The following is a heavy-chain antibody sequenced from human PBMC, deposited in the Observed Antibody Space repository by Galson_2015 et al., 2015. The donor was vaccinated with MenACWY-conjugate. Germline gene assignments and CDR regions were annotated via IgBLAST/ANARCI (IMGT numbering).Heavy chain of an antibody. J-gene: IGHJ4*02. Sequence: GKGLEWIGTVSYSGKAYYNPSLKRRVSISIHTSKSQFSLRIISMTAADTAVYYCARDRSNDDYWSGFPGYYFDHWGQGNLATVSS. CDR2: VSYSGKA. CDR3: ARDRSNDDYWSGFPGYYFDH. D-gene: IGHD3-3*01. V-gene: IGHV4-39*07.